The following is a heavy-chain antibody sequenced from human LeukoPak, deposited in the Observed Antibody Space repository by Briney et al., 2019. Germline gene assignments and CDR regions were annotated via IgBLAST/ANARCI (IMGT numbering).Heavy chain of an antibody. V-gene: IGHV3-23*01. CDR3: AKDQAWFGEFVDAFDI. CDR1: GFTFRSYS. J-gene: IGHJ3*02. CDR2: ISGSGGST. D-gene: IGHD3-10*01. Sequence: GGSLRVSCAASGFTFRSYSMNWVRQAPGKGLEWVSAISGSGGSTYYADSVKGRFTISRDNSKNTLHLQMNSLRAEDTAVYYCAKDQAWFGEFVDAFDIWGQGTMVTVSS.